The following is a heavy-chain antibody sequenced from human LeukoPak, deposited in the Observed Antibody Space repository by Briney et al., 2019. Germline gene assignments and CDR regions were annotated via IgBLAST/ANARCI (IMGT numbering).Heavy chain of an antibody. D-gene: IGHD3-16*01. Sequence: GGSLRLSCAASGFTFITYGMHWVRQAPGKGLEWVAFIRYDGSDKFYADSVKGRFTLSRDNSKNTLYLQMNSLRAEDTAVYYYAKDLLGGGRFFDYWGQGALVSVSS. V-gene: IGHV3-30*02. CDR2: IRYDGSDK. CDR1: GFTFITYG. J-gene: IGHJ4*02. CDR3: AKDLLGGGRFFDY.